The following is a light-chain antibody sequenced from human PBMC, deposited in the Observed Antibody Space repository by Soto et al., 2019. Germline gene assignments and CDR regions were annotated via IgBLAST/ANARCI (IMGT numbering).Light chain of an antibody. Sequence: QSALTQPASVSGSPGQSITISCTGTSSDIGTYNLVSWYQHYPGKAPKLMIYEGIKRPSGVSNRFSGFKSGNTAFLTISGLQAEDEADYYCCSYAGSGTDNYVFGSGTKLTVL. CDR3: CSYAGSGTDNYV. CDR1: SSDIGTYNL. V-gene: IGLV2-23*01. CDR2: EGI. J-gene: IGLJ1*01.